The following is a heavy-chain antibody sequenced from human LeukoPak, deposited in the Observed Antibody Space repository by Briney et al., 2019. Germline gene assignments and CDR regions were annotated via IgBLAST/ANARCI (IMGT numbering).Heavy chain of an antibody. J-gene: IGHJ4*02. CDR3: ARDMDGSSRSVD. V-gene: IGHV1-2*02. CDR1: GYTFTGYY. Sequence: ASVKVSCKASGYTFTGYYMHWVRQAPGQGLEWMGWINPNSGGTNYAQKFQGRVTMTRDTSISTAYMELSGLRSDDTAVYFCARDMDGSSRSVDWGQGTLVTVSA. D-gene: IGHD2-2*01. CDR2: INPNSGGT.